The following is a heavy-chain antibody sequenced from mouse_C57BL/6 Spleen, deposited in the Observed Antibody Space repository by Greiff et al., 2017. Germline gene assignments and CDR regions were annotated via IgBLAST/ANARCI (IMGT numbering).Heavy chain of an antibody. Sequence: QVQLQQSGPELVKPGASVKISCKASGYAFSSSWMNWVKQRPGKGLEWIGRIYPGDGDTNYNGKFKGKATLTADKSSSTAYMQLSSLTYEDSAVYFCAREGITTVVLDYWGQGTTLTVSS. CDR2: IYPGDGDT. CDR3: AREGITTVVLDY. V-gene: IGHV1-82*01. CDR1: GYAFSSSW. D-gene: IGHD1-1*01. J-gene: IGHJ2*01.